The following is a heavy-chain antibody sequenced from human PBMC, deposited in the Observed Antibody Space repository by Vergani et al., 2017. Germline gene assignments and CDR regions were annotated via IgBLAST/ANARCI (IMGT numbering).Heavy chain of an antibody. J-gene: IGHJ5*02. CDR2: IYAGDSDV. CDR3: AKTHDFSSLYASYNWFDP. CDR1: GYSITNYW. V-gene: IGHV5-51*03. Sequence: EVQLVQSGAEVKKPGESLNISCQGSGYSITNYWIAWVRQRPGKGLEWMGIIYAGDSDVRYSPSFQGQATMSVDKSLSTAYLQWSSLKASDTATYYCAKTHDFSSLYASYNWFDPWGQGTQVTVSS. D-gene: IGHD3-3*01.